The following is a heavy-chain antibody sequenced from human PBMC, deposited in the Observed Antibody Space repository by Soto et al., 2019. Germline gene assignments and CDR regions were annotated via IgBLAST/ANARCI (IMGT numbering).Heavy chain of an antibody. D-gene: IGHD3-10*01. CDR2: ISGSGGST. CDR1: GFTFSSYA. J-gene: IGHJ4*02. CDR3: ANGPRHVRSYSDY. Sequence: EVQLLESGGGLVQPGGSLRLSCAASGFTFSSYAMSWVRQAPGKGLEWVSAISGSGGSTYYADSVKGRFTISRDTFKNTLYLQMNSLRDEDTAVDYCANGPRHVRSYSDYWGQGTLVTVSS. V-gene: IGHV3-23*01.